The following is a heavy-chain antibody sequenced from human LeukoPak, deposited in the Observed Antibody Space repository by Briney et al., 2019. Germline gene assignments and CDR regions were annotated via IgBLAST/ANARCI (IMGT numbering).Heavy chain of an antibody. J-gene: IGHJ4*02. D-gene: IGHD3-16*01. CDR3: AKEKAPTFPFDY. CDR2: IRYDGSNK. V-gene: IGHV3-30*02. CDR1: GFTFSDHY. Sequence: GGSLRLSCAASGFTFSDHYMDWVRQAPGKGLEWVAFIRYDGSNKYYADSVKGRFTISRDNSKNTLYLQMNSLRAEDTAVYYCAKEKAPTFPFDYWGQGTLVTVSS.